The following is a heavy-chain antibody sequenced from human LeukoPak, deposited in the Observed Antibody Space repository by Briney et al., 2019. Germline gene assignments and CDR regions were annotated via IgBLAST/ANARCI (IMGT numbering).Heavy chain of an antibody. Sequence: GGSLRLSCAASGFTVSSNYMSWVRQAPGKGLEWVSVIYSGGSTYYADSVKGRFTISRDNSKNTLYLQMTSLRAADTAVYYCARIPDYYDSSGYFRNWGQGTLVTVSS. D-gene: IGHD3-22*01. J-gene: IGHJ4*02. CDR2: IYSGGST. CDR1: GFTVSSNY. CDR3: ARIPDYYDSSGYFRN. V-gene: IGHV3-53*01.